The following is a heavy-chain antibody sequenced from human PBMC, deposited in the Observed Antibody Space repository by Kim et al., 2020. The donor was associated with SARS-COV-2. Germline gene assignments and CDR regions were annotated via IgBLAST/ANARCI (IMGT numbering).Heavy chain of an antibody. CDR2: ISGSGGST. V-gene: IGHV3-23*01. D-gene: IGHD3-22*01. J-gene: IGHJ4*02. Sequence: GGSLRLSCAASGFTFSSYAMSWVRQAPGKGLEWVSAISGSGGSTYYADSVKGRFTISRDNSKNTLYLQMNSLRAEDTAVYYCAKVMIVVVITTDFDYWGQGTLVTVSS. CDR1: GFTFSSYA. CDR3: AKVMIVVVITTDFDY.